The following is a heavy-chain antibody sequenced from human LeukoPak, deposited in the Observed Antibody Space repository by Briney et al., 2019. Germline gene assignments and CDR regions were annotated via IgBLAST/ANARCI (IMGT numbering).Heavy chain of an antibody. J-gene: IGHJ6*04. V-gene: IGHV1-2*06. Sequence: GASVKVSCKASGYTFTGYYMHWVRQAPGQGLEWMGRINPNSGGTNYAQKFQGRVTMTRDTSISTAYMELSRLRSDDTAVYYCAGDTRGRDTAMVTMDVWGKGTPVTVSS. CDR1: GYTFTGYY. D-gene: IGHD5-18*01. CDR2: INPNSGGT. CDR3: AGDTRGRDTAMVTMDV.